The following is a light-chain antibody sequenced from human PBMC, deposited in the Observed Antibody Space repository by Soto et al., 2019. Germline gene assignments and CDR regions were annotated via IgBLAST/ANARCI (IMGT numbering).Light chain of an antibody. CDR2: STN. CDR3: MLYMASGYVV. Sequence: QAVVTQEPSFSVSPGGTVTLTCGLSSDSVSTTYYPSWYQQTPGQAPRTLIYSTNTRSSGVPDRFSGSILGNKAALTITGAQADDESDYYCMLYMASGYVVFGGGTKLTVL. V-gene: IGLV8-61*01. CDR1: SDSVSTTYY. J-gene: IGLJ2*01.